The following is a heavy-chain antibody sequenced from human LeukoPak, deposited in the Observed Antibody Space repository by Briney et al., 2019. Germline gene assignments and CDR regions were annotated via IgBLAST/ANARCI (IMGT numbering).Heavy chain of an antibody. CDR1: GFTFSSYS. J-gene: IGHJ6*03. CDR2: ISSSSS. CDR3: ARDPPILTGPYYYYMDV. V-gene: IGHV3-21*01. Sequence: GGSLRLSCAASGFTFSSYSMNWLRQAPGKGLEWVSFISSSSSSYAESVKGRFTISRDNAKRSLYLHMSSLRAEDTAVYYCARDPPILTGPYYYYMDVWGKGTTVTISS. D-gene: IGHD3-9*01.